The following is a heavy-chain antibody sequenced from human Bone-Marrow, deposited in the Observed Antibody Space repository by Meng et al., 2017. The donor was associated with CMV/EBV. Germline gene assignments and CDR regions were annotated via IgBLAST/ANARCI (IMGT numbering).Heavy chain of an antibody. CDR1: GYTFTGYY. D-gene: IGHD3-3*01. V-gene: IGHV1-2*02. Sequence: ASVKVSCKASGYTFTGYYMHWVRQAPGQGLEWMGWINPNSGGTNYAQKFQGRVTMTRDTSISTAYLQWSSLKASDTAMYYCARRNDFWSGYDPYNWLDPWGQGTLVTVSS. CDR2: INPNSGGT. J-gene: IGHJ5*02. CDR3: ARRNDFWSGYDPYNWLDP.